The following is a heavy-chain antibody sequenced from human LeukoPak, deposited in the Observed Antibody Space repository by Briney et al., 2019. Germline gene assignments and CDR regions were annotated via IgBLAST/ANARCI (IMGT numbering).Heavy chain of an antibody. J-gene: IGHJ4*02. D-gene: IGHD3/OR15-3a*01. CDR2: IYHSGNT. CDR1: GDSISSTYN. Sequence: SETLSLTCAVSGDSISSTYNWGWIRQPPGKGLEWIGSIYHSGNTYYNPSLKSRVTISVDTSKNQFSLKLSSVTAADTAVYHCARDAWDFWTDHHKRFDYWGQGTVVTVSS. CDR3: ARDAWDFWTDHHKRFDY. V-gene: IGHV4-38-2*02.